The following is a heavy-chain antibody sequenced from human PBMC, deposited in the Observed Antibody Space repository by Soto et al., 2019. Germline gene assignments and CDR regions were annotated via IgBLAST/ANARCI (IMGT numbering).Heavy chain of an antibody. CDR2: IIPILGIA. Sequence: ASVKVSCKASGGTFSSYTISWVRQAPGQGLEWMGRIIPILGIANYAQKFQGRVTITADKSTSTAYMELSSLRSEDTAVYYCARAGYCSGGSCYSFSYNWFDPWG. CDR1: GGTFSSYT. J-gene: IGHJ5*02. D-gene: IGHD2-15*01. V-gene: IGHV1-69*02. CDR3: ARAGYCSGGSCYSFSYNWFDP.